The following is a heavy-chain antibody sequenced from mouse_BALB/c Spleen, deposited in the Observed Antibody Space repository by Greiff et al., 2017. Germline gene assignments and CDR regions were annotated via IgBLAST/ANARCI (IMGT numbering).Heavy chain of an antibody. CDR3: ARDIYYYGSSYLYAMDY. J-gene: IGHJ4*01. Sequence: QVQLQQSGAELAKPGASVKMSCKASGYTFTSYWMHWVKQRPGQGLEWIGYINPSTGYTEYNQKFKDKATLTADKSSSTAYMQLSSLTSEDSAVYYCARDIYYYGSSYLYAMDYWGQGTSVTVSS. CDR1: GYTFTSYW. CDR2: INPSTGYT. D-gene: IGHD1-1*01. V-gene: IGHV1-7*01.